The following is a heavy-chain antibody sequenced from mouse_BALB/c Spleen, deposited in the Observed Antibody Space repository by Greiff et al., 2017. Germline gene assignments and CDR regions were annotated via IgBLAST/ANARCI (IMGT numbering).Heavy chain of an antibody. J-gene: IGHJ2*01. D-gene: IGHD1-1*01. CDR2: ISYDGSN. CDR1: GYSITSGYY. V-gene: IGHV3-6*02. CDR3: AYYGSLDY. Sequence: EVQLQQSGPGLVKPSQSLSLTCSVTGYSITSGYYWNWIRQFPGNKLEWMGYISYDGSNNYNPSLKNRISITRDTSKNQFFLKLNSVTTEDTATYYCAYYGSLDYWGQGTTLTVSS.